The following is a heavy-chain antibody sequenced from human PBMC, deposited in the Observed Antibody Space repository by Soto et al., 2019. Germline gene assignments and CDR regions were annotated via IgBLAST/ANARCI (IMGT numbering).Heavy chain of an antibody. CDR3: ARGATIFGGGPYYYYYMDV. D-gene: IGHD3-3*01. CDR2: ISAYNGNT. V-gene: IGHV1-18*01. CDR1: GYTFTSYG. Sequence: ASVKVSCKASGYTFTSYGISWVRQAPGQGLEWMGWISAYNGNTNYAQKLQGRVTMTTDTSTSTAYMELRSLRSDDTAVYYCARGATIFGGGPYYYYYMDVCGKGTTVTVSS. J-gene: IGHJ6*03.